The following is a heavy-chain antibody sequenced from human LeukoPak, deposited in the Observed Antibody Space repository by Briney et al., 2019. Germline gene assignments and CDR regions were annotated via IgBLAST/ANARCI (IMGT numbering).Heavy chain of an antibody. J-gene: IGHJ4*02. Sequence: ASVKVSCKSSGYTVTNFGITWVRQAPGQGLEWMGWISAYNGNTNYAQKLQGRVTMTTDTSTSTAYMELRSLRSDDTAMYYCARQDSSGWYVLAPLDYWGQGTLVTVSS. CDR1: GYTVTNFG. CDR2: ISAYNGNT. D-gene: IGHD6-19*01. CDR3: ARQDSSGWYVLAPLDY. V-gene: IGHV1-18*01.